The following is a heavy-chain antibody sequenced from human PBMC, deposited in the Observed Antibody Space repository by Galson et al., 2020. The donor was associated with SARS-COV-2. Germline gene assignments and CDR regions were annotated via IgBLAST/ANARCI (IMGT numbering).Heavy chain of an antibody. CDR1: GYTFRDYY. V-gene: IGHV1-46*01. Sequence: ASVKVSCTASGYTFRDYYMHWARQAPGQGLEWMGLINPDDGSTNYAQTFRGRVTMTRELPTTTFYMELSSLRFDDTAVYFCARASSVMVTAALGSWGQGTLVTVSS. CDR2: INPDDGST. CDR3: ARASSVMVTAALGS. J-gene: IGHJ5*02. D-gene: IGHD2-21*02.